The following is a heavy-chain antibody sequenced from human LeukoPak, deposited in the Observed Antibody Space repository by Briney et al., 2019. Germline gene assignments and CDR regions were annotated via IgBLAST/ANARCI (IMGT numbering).Heavy chain of an antibody. CDR3: VVSYLYAFDI. J-gene: IGHJ3*02. V-gene: IGHV3-64D*09. Sequence: GGSLRLSCSAPGFTFSSYAMHWVRQAPGKGLEYVSAISSNGGSTYYADSVKGRFTISRDNYKNTLNLQMSSLRAEDTAVYYCVVSYLYAFDIWGQGTMVTVSS. D-gene: IGHD5-18*01. CDR2: ISSNGGST. CDR1: GFTFSSYA.